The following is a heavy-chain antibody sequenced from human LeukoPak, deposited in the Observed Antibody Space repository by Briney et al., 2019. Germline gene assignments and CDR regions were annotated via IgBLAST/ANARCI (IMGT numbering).Heavy chain of an antibody. D-gene: IGHD2-21*01. CDR2: IYYSGST. Sequence: SETLSLTCTVSGGSISSSSYYWSWIRQPPGKGLEWIGSIYYSGSTYYNPSLKSRVTISVDTSKNQFSLKLSSVTAADTAVYYCARHTRVEHIVVSGTFDYWGQGTLVTVSS. CDR3: ARHTRVEHIVVSGTFDY. J-gene: IGHJ4*02. V-gene: IGHV4-39*01. CDR1: GGSISSSSYY.